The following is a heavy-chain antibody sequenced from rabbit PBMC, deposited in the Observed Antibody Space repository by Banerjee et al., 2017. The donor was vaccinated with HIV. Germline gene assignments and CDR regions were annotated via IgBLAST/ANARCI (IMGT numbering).Heavy chain of an antibody. V-gene: IGHV1S40*01. Sequence: QSLEESGGDLVKPGASLTLTCTASGFSFSSGYNMQWVRQSPGKGLESIGFINIGGSTYYASWAKGRFTISKTSSTTVTLQMTSLTGADTATYFCARDLSYDDYGYFDLWGQGTLVTVS. CDR2: INIGGST. D-gene: IGHD2-1*01. CDR3: ARDLSYDDYGYFDL. J-gene: IGHJ4*01. CDR1: GFSFSSGYN.